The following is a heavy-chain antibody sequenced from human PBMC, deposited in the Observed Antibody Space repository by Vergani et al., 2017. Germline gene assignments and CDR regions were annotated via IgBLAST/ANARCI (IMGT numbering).Heavy chain of an antibody. CDR1: GFTFSSYA. J-gene: IGHJ3*02. CDR3: ARVAPGSLRKRLLKGAFDI. V-gene: IGHV3-23*01. CDR2: ISGSGGST. D-gene: IGHD2-21*01. Sequence: EVQLLESGGGLVQPGGSLRLSCAASGFTFSSYAMSWVRQAPGKGLEWVSAISGSGGSTYYADSVKGRFTISRDNSKNTLYLQMNSLRAEDTAVYYCARVAPGSLRKRLLKGAFDIWGQGTMVTVSS.